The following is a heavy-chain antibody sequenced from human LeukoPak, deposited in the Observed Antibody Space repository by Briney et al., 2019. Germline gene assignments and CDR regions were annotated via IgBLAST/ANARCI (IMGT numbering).Heavy chain of an antibody. V-gene: IGHV1-2*06. CDR3: ARDLASYGEYDY. Sequence: ASVKVSCKASGYTFTGYYMHWVRQAPGQGLEWMGRINPNSGGTNYAQKFQGRVTMTRDTPISTAYMELSRLRSDDTAVYYCARDLASYGEYDYWGQGTLVTVSS. J-gene: IGHJ4*02. CDR2: INPNSGGT. D-gene: IGHD4-17*01. CDR1: GYTFTGYY.